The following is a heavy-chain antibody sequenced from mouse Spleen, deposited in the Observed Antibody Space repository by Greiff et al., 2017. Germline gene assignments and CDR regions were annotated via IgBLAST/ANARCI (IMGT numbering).Heavy chain of an antibody. CDR1: GFNIKDDY. V-gene: IGHV14-4*01. CDR3: TTGGAGRRTLDY. D-gene: IGHD3-3*01. J-gene: IGHJ2*01. Sequence: EVKLQESGAELVRPGASVKLSCTASGFNIKDDYMHWVKQRPEQGLEWIGWIDPENGDTEYASKFQGKATITADTSSNTAYLQLSSLTSEDTAVYYCTTGGAGRRTLDYWGQGTTLTVSS. CDR2: IDPENGDT.